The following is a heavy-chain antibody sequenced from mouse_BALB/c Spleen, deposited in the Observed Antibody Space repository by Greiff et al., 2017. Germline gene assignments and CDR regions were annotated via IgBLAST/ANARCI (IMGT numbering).Heavy chain of an antibody. CDR3: ARGWDYGSSMDY. J-gene: IGHJ4*01. CDR1: GFTFSSFG. Sequence: EVQLVESGGGLVQPGGSRKLSCAASGFTFSSFGMHWVRQAPEKGLEWVAYISSGSSTIYYADTVKGRFTISRDNPKNTLFLQMTSLRSEDTAMYYCARGWDYGSSMDYWGQGTSVTVSS. D-gene: IGHD1-1*01. CDR2: ISSGSSTI. V-gene: IGHV5-17*02.